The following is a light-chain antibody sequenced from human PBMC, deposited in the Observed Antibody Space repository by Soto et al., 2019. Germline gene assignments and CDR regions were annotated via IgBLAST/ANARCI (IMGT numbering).Light chain of an antibody. V-gene: IGKV1-13*02. J-gene: IGKJ4*01. Sequence: AIQLTQSPSSLSASVGDRVTITCRASQGISSALAWYHQKPGKAPKLLIYDASTLESGVPSRFSGSGSGTDFTLTISCLQPEDFATYYCQQFNSYPSLTFGGGTKVEIK. CDR3: QQFNSYPSLT. CDR2: DAS. CDR1: QGISSA.